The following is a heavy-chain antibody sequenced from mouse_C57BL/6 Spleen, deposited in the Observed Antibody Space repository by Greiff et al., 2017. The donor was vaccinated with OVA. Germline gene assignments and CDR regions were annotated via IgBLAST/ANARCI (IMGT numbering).Heavy chain of an antibody. CDR2: INPSTGGT. CDR3: ARWNSLYWYFDV. J-gene: IGHJ1*03. V-gene: IGHV1-42*01. D-gene: IGHD6-2*01. Sequence: VQLQQSGPELVKPGASVKISCKASGYSFTGYYMNWVKQSPEKSLEWIGEINPSTGGTTYNQKFKAKATLTVDKSSSTAYMQLKSLTSEDSAVYYCARWNSLYWYFDVWGTGTTVTVSS. CDR1: GYSFTGYY.